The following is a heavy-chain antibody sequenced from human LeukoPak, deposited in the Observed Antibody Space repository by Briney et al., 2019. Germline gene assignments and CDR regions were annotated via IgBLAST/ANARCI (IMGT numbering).Heavy chain of an antibody. D-gene: IGHD3-22*01. J-gene: IGHJ4*02. CDR2: ISSSGSNV. Sequence: GGSLRLSCVASGFTFSSNSMMWVRQAPGKGLEWVSFISSSGSNVYYADSVKGRFTISRDNSKNTLYLQMNSLRAEDTAVYYCAKAETYYYDSSGYYYLDYWGQGTLVTVSS. CDR1: GFTFSSNS. V-gene: IGHV3-48*01. CDR3: AKAETYYYDSSGYYYLDY.